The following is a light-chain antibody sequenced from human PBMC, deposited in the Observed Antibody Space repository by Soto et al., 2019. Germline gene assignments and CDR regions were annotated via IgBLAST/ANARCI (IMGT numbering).Light chain of an antibody. CDR2: GAS. J-gene: IGKJ4*01. Sequence: EIVLTQSPGTLSLSPGERATLSCRASQSVSSSYLAWYQQKHGQAPRLLIYGASSRATGIPDRFSGSGSGTDGTITISRLEPEDCEVYDCQQYNSWPLTFGGGTKVDIK. CDR3: QQYNSWPLT. CDR1: QSVSSSY. V-gene: IGKV3-20*01.